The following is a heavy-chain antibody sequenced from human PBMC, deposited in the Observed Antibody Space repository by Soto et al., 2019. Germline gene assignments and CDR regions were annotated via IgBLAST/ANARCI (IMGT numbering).Heavy chain of an antibody. CDR3: TREMGGWGGY. Sequence: EVHLVESGGGLVQPGGSLRLSCAASGFTFSSFWMHWVRQAPGRGLEWVSRTNEDGSTINYAYSVKGRFTISRDNAKNTLSRKMTRRAAGTMRAYLWTREMGGWGGYWGPGTLVTVSS. D-gene: IGHD3-16*01. CDR2: TNEDGSTI. J-gene: IGHJ4*02. CDR1: GFTFSSFW. V-gene: IGHV3-74*01.